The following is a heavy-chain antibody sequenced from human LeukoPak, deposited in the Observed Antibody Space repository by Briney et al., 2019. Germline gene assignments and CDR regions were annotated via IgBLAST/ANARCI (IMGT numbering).Heavy chain of an antibody. J-gene: IGHJ4*02. CDR1: GYSFTSNY. Sequence: ASVKVSCKASGYSFTSNYIHWVRQAPGRGLEWMGMIYPREGSTSYAQKFQGRVTVTRDTSTSTGHMELSGLRSEDTAVYYCARDQEAFDYWGQGTLVTVSS. CDR2: IYPREGST. CDR3: ARDQEAFDY. V-gene: IGHV1-46*01.